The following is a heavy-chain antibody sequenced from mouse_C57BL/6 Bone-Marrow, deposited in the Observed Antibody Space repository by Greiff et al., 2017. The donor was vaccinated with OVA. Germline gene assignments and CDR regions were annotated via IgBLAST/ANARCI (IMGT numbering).Heavy chain of an antibody. J-gene: IGHJ4*01. Sequence: EVQVVESGGGLVQPGGSLSLSCAASGFTFTDYYMSWVRQPPGKALEWLGFIRNKANGYTTEYSASVKGRFTISRDNSQSLLYLLMYAVRAVYSATNYCARDGFYSAMDYWGQGTSVTVSS. V-gene: IGHV7-3*01. CDR2: IRNKANGYTT. CDR3: ARDGFYSAMDY. CDR1: GFTFTDYY. D-gene: IGHD2-3*01.